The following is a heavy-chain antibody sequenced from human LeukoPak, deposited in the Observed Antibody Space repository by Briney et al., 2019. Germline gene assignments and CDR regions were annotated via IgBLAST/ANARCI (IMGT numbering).Heavy chain of an antibody. D-gene: IGHD6-6*01. V-gene: IGHV4-59*11. J-gene: IGHJ6*03. Sequence: PSETLSLTCTVSGGSISSHYWSWIRQPPGKGLEWIGYIYYSGSTNYNPSLKSRVTISVDTSKNQFSLKLSSVTAADTAVYYCARSKQLGKNSIHYYYMDVWGKGTTVTVSS. CDR2: IYYSGST. CDR3: ARSKQLGKNSIHYYYMDV. CDR1: GGSISSHY.